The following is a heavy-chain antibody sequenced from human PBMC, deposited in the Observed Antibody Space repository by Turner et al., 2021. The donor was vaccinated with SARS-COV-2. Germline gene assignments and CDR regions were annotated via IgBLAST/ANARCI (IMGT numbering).Heavy chain of an antibody. V-gene: IGHV1-69*01. J-gene: IGHJ4*02. CDR3: AKKTTDCSGVTCHEYFDY. Sequence: QVQLVQSGAEVKNPGSSVKVSCKASGGTFSSYAISWVRQAPGQGLEWMGGIIPICGTPNYAQKCQGRVTITADESTSTAYMELSSLRSEDTAVYYCAKKTTDCSGVTCHEYFDYWGQGTLVTVSS. D-gene: IGHD2-15*01. CDR1: GGTFSSYA. CDR2: IIPICGTP.